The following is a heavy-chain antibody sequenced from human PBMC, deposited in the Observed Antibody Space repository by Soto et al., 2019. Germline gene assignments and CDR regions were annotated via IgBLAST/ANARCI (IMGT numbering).Heavy chain of an antibody. D-gene: IGHD3-22*01. CDR3: ARVRYDSSGYDYYYGMDV. Sequence: SQTLSLTCAISGDSVSSNSAAWNWIRQSPSRGLEWLGRTYHRSKWYNDYAVSVKSRITINPDTSKNQFSLQLNSVTPEDTAVYYCARVRYDSSGYDYYYGMDVWGQGTTVTVSS. CDR2: TYHRSKWYN. CDR1: GDSVSSNSAA. V-gene: IGHV6-1*01. J-gene: IGHJ6*02.